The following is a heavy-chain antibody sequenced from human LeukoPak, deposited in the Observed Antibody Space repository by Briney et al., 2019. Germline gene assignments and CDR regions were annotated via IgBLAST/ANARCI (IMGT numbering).Heavy chain of an antibody. V-gene: IGHV4-39*07. Sequence: SETLSLTCTVSGGSISSSSYYWGWIRQPPGKGLEWIASIYYSGSTYYNPSLKSRVTISVDTSKNQFSLKLSSVTAADTAVYYCARVGIRYFDWLLDYYYGMDVWGQGTTVTVSS. CDR1: GGSISSSSYY. J-gene: IGHJ6*02. CDR3: ARVGIRYFDWLLDYYYGMDV. D-gene: IGHD3-9*01. CDR2: IYYSGST.